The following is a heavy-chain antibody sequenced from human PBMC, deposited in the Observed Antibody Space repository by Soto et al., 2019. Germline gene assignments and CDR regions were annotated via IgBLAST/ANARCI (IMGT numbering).Heavy chain of an antibody. CDR3: AKSSSTTGPLDY. CDR1: GFTFDDYA. CDR2: INWNSGSI. D-gene: IGHD1-1*01. J-gene: IGHJ4*02. V-gene: IGHV3-9*01. Sequence: GGSLRPSCAASGFTFDDYAMHWVRQAPGKGLEWVSIINWNSGSIGYADSVKGRFTISRDNAKNSLHLQMNSLRTEDTAVYYCAKSSSTTGPLDYWGQGTLVTVSS.